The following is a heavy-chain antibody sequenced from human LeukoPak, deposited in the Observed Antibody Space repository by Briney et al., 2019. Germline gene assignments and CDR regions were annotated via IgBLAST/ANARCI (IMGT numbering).Heavy chain of an antibody. CDR3: ARDRYGGTLDY. J-gene: IGHJ4*02. Sequence: SQTLSLTCTVSGGSTSSGDYYWSWIRQHPGKGLEWIGYIYYSGNTYYNPSLKSRVTISVDTSKNQFSLKLSSVTAADTAVYYCARDRYGGTLDYWGQGTLVTVSS. CDR1: GGSTSSGDYY. CDR2: IYYSGNT. V-gene: IGHV4-31*03. D-gene: IGHD4-23*01.